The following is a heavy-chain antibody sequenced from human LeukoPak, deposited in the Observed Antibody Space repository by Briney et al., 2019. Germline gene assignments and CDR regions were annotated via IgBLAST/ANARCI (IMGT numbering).Heavy chain of an antibody. J-gene: IGHJ4*02. V-gene: IGHV3-7*01. CDR3: ALSSSWYGGFFDY. CDR1: GFTFSSYW. D-gene: IGHD6-13*01. Sequence: GGSLRLSCAASGFTFSSYWMSWVRQAPGKGLEWVANIKQDGSEKYYVDSVKGRFTISRGNSKNTLYLQMNSLRAEDTAVYYCALSSSWYGGFFDYWGQGTLVTVSS. CDR2: IKQDGSEK.